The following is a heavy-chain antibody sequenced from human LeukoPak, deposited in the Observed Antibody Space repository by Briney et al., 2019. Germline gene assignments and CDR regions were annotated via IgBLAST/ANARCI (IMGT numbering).Heavy chain of an antibody. D-gene: IGHD6-19*01. J-gene: IGHJ4*02. CDR1: GFTFSSYG. CDR2: IWYDGSNK. Sequence: GGSLRLSCAASGFTFSSYGMHWVRQAPGKGLEWVAVIWYDGSNKYYADSVKGRFTIPRDNSKNTLYLQMNSLRAEDTAVYYCARDYSSGWYDYWGQGTLVTVSS. V-gene: IGHV3-33*01. CDR3: ARDYSSGWYDY.